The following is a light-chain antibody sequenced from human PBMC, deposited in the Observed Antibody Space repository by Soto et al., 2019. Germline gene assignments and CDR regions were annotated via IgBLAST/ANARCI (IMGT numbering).Light chain of an antibody. Sequence: QSALTQPASVSGSPGQSITISCTGTSSDVGDYTYVSWYQQHPGKAPKLMIYEVRNRPSGVSNRFSGSKSGNTASLTISGLQAEDEADYYCSSYTTSSTYVFGTGTELSVL. CDR1: SSDVGDYTY. CDR2: EVR. J-gene: IGLJ1*01. CDR3: SSYTTSSTYV. V-gene: IGLV2-14*01.